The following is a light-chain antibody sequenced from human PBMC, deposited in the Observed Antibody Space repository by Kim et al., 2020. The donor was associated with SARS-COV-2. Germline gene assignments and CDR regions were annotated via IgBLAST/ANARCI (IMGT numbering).Light chain of an antibody. J-gene: IGKJ2*01. V-gene: IGKV1-5*01. Sequence: DIQMTQSPSTLSASVGDRVTITCRASQSINSWLAWYQQQPGTAPKLLIYDASSLQSGVPPRFSGRGSGTEFTLTISSLQPDDFATYYCHQYQSYPYTFGQVTKLEI. CDR3: HQYQSYPYT. CDR1: QSINSW. CDR2: DAS.